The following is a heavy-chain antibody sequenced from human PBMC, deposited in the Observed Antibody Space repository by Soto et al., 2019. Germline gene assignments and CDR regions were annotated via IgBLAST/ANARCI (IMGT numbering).Heavy chain of an antibody. CDR1: GGSFSGYY. Sequence: SETLSLTCAVYGGSFSGYYWSWIRQPPGKGLEWIGEINHSGSTNYNPSLKSRVTISVDTSKNQFSLKLSSVTAADTAVYYCARGRRQWLLRYYYYYMDVWGKGTTVTVSS. CDR3: ARGRRQWLLRYYYYYMDV. J-gene: IGHJ6*03. D-gene: IGHD6-19*01. CDR2: INHSGST. V-gene: IGHV4-34*01.